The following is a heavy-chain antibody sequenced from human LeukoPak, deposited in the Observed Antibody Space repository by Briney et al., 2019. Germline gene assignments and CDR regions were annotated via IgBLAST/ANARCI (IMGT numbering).Heavy chain of an antibody. J-gene: IGHJ4*02. V-gene: IGHV4-39*01. CDR3: ASPAGEGE. D-gene: IGHD2-2*01. CDR1: GFTFSSYA. CDR2: IYYSGST. Sequence: GSLRLSCTASGFTFSSYAMSWVRQAPGKGLEWIGSIYYSGSTYYNPSLKSRVTISVDTSKNQFSLKLSSVTAADTAVYYCASPAGEGEWGQGTLVTVSS.